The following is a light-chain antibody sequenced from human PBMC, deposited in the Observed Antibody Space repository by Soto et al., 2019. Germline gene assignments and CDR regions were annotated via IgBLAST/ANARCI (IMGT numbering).Light chain of an antibody. J-gene: IGLJ3*02. Sequence: QSALTQPASVSGSPGQSITISCTGTNSDVGGYNHVSWYQQPPGKAPRLMIYEVSERPSGVSNRFSGSKSGNTASPTISGLQAEDEADYYCCSFARSSTWVFGGGTKLTVL. CDR2: EVS. CDR1: NSDVGGYNH. V-gene: IGLV2-23*02. CDR3: CSFARSSTWV.